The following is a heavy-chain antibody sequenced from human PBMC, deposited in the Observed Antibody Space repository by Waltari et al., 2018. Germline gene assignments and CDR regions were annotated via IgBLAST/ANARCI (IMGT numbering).Heavy chain of an antibody. CDR2: SSGDGGST. Sequence: EVQLEESGGGLVQPGGSRRLSCEASGFDFTKHYMHWVRQGPGKGLGGVSGSSGDGGSTSYADSVKGRITISRDNSKNTLYLQMNSFRAEDTGIYYCAREGCGFDYTPDYWGQGTLVTVSS. D-gene: IGHD5-12*01. J-gene: IGHJ4*02. CDR1: GFDFTKHY. CDR3: AREGCGFDYTPDY. V-gene: IGHV3-74*01.